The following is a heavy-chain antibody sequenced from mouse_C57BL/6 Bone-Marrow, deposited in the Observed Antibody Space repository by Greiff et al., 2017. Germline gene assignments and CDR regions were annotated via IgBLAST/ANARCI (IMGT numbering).Heavy chain of an antibody. J-gene: IGHJ1*03. V-gene: IGHV1-81*01. Sequence: VQGVESGAELARPGASVKLSCKASGYTFTSYGISWVKQRTGQGLEWIGEIYPRSGNTYYNEKFKGKATLTADKSSSTAYMELRSLTSEDSAVYFCASLLLRYWYFDVWGTGTTVTVSS. D-gene: IGHD1-1*01. CDR3: ASLLLRYWYFDV. CDR1: GYTFTSYG. CDR2: IYPRSGNT.